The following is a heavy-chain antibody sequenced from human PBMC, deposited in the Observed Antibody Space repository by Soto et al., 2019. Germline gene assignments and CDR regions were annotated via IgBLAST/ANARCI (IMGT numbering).Heavy chain of an antibody. J-gene: IGHJ4*02. CDR3: ARHQSDYDSSGYYWPFDY. Sequence: PGESLKISCKGSGYSFTSYWISWVRQIPGKGLEWMGRIDPSDSYTNYSPSFQGHVTISADKSISTAYLQWSSLKASDTAMYYCARHQSDYDSSGYYWPFDYWGQGTLVTVSS. V-gene: IGHV5-10-1*01. D-gene: IGHD3-22*01. CDR2: IDPSDSYT. CDR1: GYSFTSYW.